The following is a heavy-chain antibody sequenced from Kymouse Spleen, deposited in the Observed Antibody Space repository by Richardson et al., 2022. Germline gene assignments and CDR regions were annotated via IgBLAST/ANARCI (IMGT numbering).Heavy chain of an antibody. V-gene: IGHV3-7*01. J-gene: IGHJ6*02. D-gene: IGHD3-9*01. Sequence: EVQLVESGGGLVQPGGSLRLSCAASGFTFSSYWMSWVRQAPGKGLEWVANIKQDGSEKYYVDSVKGRFTISRDNAKNSLYLQMNSLRAEDTAVYYCARDLLTGYYYYYYGMDVWGQGTTVTVSS. CDR1: GFTFSSYW. CDR3: ARDLLTGYYYYYYGMDV. CDR2: IKQDGSEK.